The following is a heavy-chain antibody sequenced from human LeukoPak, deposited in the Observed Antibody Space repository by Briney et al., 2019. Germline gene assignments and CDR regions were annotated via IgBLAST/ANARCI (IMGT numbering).Heavy chain of an antibody. Sequence: GGSLRLSCAASGFAVNDNCMGWVRQAPGKGLDWVSLIYSGGDTYYADAVKGRFTISRDNSKNTDYLQMNSLRPDDTATYYCARAILLTGSEYYFDSWGQGTVVTVSS. V-gene: IGHV3-53*01. J-gene: IGHJ4*02. CDR2: IYSGGDT. CDR1: GFAVNDNC. D-gene: IGHD3-9*01. CDR3: ARAILLTGSEYYFDS.